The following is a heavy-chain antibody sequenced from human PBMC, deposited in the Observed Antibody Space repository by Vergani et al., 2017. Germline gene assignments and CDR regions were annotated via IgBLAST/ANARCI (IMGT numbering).Heavy chain of an antibody. J-gene: IGHJ6*02. CDR2: ISSSRSYI. V-gene: IGHV3-21*01. Sequence: EVQLVESGGGLVKPGGSLRLSCAASGFTFSSYSMNWVRQAPGKGLEWVSSISSSRSYIYYADSVKGRFTISRDNAKNSLYLQMNSLRAEDTAVYYCARDETIAAAGEGVYYYGMDVWGQGP. CDR1: GFTFSSYS. CDR3: ARDETIAAAGEGVYYYGMDV. D-gene: IGHD6-13*01.